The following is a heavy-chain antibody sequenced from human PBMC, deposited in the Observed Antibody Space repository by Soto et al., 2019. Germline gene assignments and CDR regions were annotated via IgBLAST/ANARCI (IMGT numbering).Heavy chain of an antibody. CDR2: SRDKANSYTT. Sequence: GGSLRLSCAVSGFTFSDYYMDWVRQAPGKGLEWVGRSRDKANSYTTEYAAAVKGRFTISRDDSKNSLHLLMNSLSTEGTAVYYCARTFSCRDGTCYRHFDYWGQGTLVTVSS. CDR1: GFTFSDYY. J-gene: IGHJ4*02. D-gene: IGHD2-15*01. CDR3: ARTFSCRDGTCYRHFDY. V-gene: IGHV3-72*01.